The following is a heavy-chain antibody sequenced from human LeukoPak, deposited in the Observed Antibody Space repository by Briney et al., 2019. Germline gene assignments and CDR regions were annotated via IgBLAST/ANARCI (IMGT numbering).Heavy chain of an antibody. CDR1: GGSVSSGSYY. Sequence: SETLSLTCTVSGGSVSSGSYYWSWIRQPPGKGLEWIGYIYYSGSTTYNPSLKSRVTISVDTSKNKFSLKLSSVTAADTAVYYCARYVAATLVDAFDIWGQGTMVTVSS. D-gene: IGHD2-15*01. V-gene: IGHV4-61*01. CDR3: ARYVAATLVDAFDI. CDR2: IYYSGST. J-gene: IGHJ3*02.